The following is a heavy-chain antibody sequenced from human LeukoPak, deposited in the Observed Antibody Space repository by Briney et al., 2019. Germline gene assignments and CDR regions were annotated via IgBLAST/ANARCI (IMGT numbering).Heavy chain of an antibody. D-gene: IGHD6-6*01. CDR2: IYYSGST. V-gene: IGHV4-59*04. CDR3: RGSSSDLYYFDY. Sequence: SETLSLTCTVSGGSLSSYFWSWIRQPPGKGLEWIGSIYYSGSTYYNPSLKSRVTISVDASKNQFSLKLSSVTAADTAVYYCRGSSSDLYYFDYWGQGTLVTVSS. CDR1: GGSLSSYF. J-gene: IGHJ4*02.